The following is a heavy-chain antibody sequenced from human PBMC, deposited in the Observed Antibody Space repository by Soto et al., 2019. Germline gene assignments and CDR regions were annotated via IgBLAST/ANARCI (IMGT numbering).Heavy chain of an antibody. CDR3: ARESMAADSFDI. D-gene: IGHD2-21*01. CDR2: ISYSGST. J-gene: IGHJ3*02. CDR1: GGSIYSGYYF. V-gene: IGHV4-31*03. Sequence: SETLSLTCTVSGGSIYSGYYFWGWIRQHPGKGLEWIGYISYSGSTYYNPSLKSRVTISVDTSKNQFSLKLSSVTAADTAVYFCARESMAADSFDIWGPGTMVTVSS.